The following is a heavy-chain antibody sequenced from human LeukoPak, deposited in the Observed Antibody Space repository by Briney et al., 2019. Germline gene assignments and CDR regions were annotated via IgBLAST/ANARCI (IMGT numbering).Heavy chain of an antibody. V-gene: IGHV3-30*01. CDR2: ISYDGSNK. D-gene: IGHD2-21*02. CDR3: ARHSFPIVVVTAELDP. J-gene: IGHJ5*02. CDR1: GSTFCSYA. Sequence: PGRSLRLSCAASGSTFCSYAMHWVRQAPGKGLEWVAVISYDGSNKYYADSVKGRFTISRDNSKNTLYLQMNSLRAEDTAVYYCARHSFPIVVVTAELDPWGQGTLVTVSS.